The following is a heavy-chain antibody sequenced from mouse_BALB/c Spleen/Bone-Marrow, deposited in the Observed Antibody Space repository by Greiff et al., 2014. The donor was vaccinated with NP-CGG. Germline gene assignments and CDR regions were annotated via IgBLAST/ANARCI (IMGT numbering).Heavy chain of an antibody. CDR2: INVNGDTT. CDR3: ARGYDYSSWFAY. D-gene: IGHD2-4*01. Sequence: VKLMESGGGLVQPGGSLKLSCAASGFTFSSYGMSWVRQTPDKRLEMIATINVNGDTTYHPDSVKGRFTISRDNVKNTLYLQMSSLKSEDTAMYYCARGYDYSSWFAYWGQGTLVTVSA. J-gene: IGHJ3*01. CDR1: GFTFSSYG. V-gene: IGHV5-6-3*01.